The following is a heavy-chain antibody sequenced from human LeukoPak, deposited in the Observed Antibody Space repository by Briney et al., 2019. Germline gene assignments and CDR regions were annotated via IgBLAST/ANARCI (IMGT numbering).Heavy chain of an antibody. V-gene: IGHV3-66*01. CDR3: ARGPSGYHNP. J-gene: IGHJ4*02. CDR1: EFSVGSNY. D-gene: IGHD5-12*01. CDR2: IYSGGST. Sequence: GGSLRLSCAASEFSVGSNYMTWVRQAPGKGLEWVSLIYSGGSTYYADSVKGRFTISRDNSKNTLYLQMNSLRAEDTAVYYCARGPSGYHNPGGQGTLVTVSS.